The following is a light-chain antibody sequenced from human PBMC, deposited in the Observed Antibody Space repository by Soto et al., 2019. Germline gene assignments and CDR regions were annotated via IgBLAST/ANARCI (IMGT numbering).Light chain of an antibody. J-gene: IGLJ2*01. Sequence: QSVLTQPPSVSAAPGQTVTISCSGRSSNIGNNYVSWYQHLPGTAPKLLIYDNSKRPSGIPDRFSGSTSGTSTTLGITGLQTGDEADYYCGTWDTSLTAGVFGGGTKLTVL. CDR3: GTWDTSLTAGV. CDR2: DNS. CDR1: SSNIGNNY. V-gene: IGLV1-51*01.